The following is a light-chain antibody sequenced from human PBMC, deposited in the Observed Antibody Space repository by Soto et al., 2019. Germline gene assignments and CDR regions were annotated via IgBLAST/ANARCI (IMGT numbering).Light chain of an antibody. CDR3: QQYVSLPIT. V-gene: IGKV3-20*01. CDR1: QSVSSSY. J-gene: IGKJ5*01. Sequence: EIVLTQSPGTLSLSPEERATLSCRANQSVSSSYLAWYQQKPGQAPRLLIYGASSRATGIPDRFSGSGSGTDFTLTISRVEPEDFAVYYCQQYVSLPITFGQGTRLEI. CDR2: GAS.